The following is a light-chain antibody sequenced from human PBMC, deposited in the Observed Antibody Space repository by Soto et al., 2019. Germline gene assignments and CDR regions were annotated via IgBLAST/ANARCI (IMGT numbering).Light chain of an antibody. J-gene: IGLJ1*01. CDR3: SSYTSTSTIYV. CDR2: EVS. CDR1: NSDIGTYNY. Sequence: QSALTQPASVSGSPGQSITISCTGSNSDIGTYNYVSWYQQLPGKAPKLVISEVSNRPSGISGRFSGSKSGNAASLTISGLQAEDEATYYCSSYTSTSTIYVFGHGTKVTV. V-gene: IGLV2-14*01.